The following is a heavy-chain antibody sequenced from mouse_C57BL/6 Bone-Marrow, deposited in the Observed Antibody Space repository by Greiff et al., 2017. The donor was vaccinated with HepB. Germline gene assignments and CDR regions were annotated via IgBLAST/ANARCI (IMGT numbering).Heavy chain of an antibody. V-gene: IGHV1-26*01. J-gene: IGHJ2*01. Sequence: EVQLQQSGPELVKPGASVKISCKASGYTFTDYYMNWVKQSHGKSLEWIGDINPNNGGTSYNQKFKGKATLTVDKSSSTAYMELRSLTSEDSAVYYCARTLWYYGSSFDYWGQGTTLTVSS. CDR3: ARTLWYYGSSFDY. CDR2: INPNNGGT. CDR1: GYTFTDYY. D-gene: IGHD1-1*01.